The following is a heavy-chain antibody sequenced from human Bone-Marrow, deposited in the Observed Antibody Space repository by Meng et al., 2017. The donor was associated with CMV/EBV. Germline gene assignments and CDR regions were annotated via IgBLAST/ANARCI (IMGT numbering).Heavy chain of an antibody. J-gene: IGHJ6*02. V-gene: IGHV3-13*01. Sequence: GESLKISCAASGFTFSSYDMHWVRQATGKGLEWVSAIGTAGDTYYPGSVKGRFTISRENAKNSLYLQMNSLRAGDTAVYYCARDRIVGAGGYYGMDVWGQGTTGTV. CDR1: GFTFSSYD. CDR2: IGTAGDT. D-gene: IGHD1-26*01. CDR3: ARDRIVGAGGYYGMDV.